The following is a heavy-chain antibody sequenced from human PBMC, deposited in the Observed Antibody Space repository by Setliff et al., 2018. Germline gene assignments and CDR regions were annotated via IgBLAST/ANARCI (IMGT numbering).Heavy chain of an antibody. V-gene: IGHV1-2*02. CDR3: ARGTDYHGSGSYWAKDV. CDR1: GYIFTSYG. J-gene: IGHJ6*04. D-gene: IGHD3-10*01. CDR2: INPRTGVT. Sequence: WASVKVSCKASGYIFTSYGISWVRQAPGQGLEWMGWINPRTGVTNYAQKFKGRVTMTRDTSITTVYMDLSSLKSDDTAVYYCARGTDYHGSGSYWAKDVWGKGTTVTVSS.